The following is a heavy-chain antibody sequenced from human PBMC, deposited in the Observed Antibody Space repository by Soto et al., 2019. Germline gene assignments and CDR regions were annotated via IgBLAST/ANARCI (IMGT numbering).Heavy chain of an antibody. D-gene: IGHD1-7*01. Sequence: QVQLVQSGAEVKKPGSSVKVSCKASGGTFSSYAISWVRQAPGQGLEWMGGIIPIFGTANYAQKFQGRVTIPADESPSTAYMELSSRRSEDTAVYYCARAGTKVTGTTSVSYDYYGRDVWGQGTTVTVSS. CDR1: GGTFSSYA. CDR2: IIPIFGTA. J-gene: IGHJ6*02. CDR3: ARAGTKVTGTTSVSYDYYGRDV. V-gene: IGHV1-69*12.